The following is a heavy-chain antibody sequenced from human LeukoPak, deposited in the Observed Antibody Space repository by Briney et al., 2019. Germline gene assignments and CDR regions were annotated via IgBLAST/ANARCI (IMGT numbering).Heavy chain of an antibody. CDR1: GFTFKTYW. CDR3: ARGSSGSYYTLFDY. CDR2: INQDGSEK. Sequence: GGSLRLSCAASGFTFKTYWMSWVRQAPGKGLEWVANINQDGSEKYHVDFVKGRFTISRDNAKNSLYLQMNSLRAEDTAVYYCARGSSGSYYTLFDYWGQGTLVTVSS. D-gene: IGHD1-26*01. J-gene: IGHJ4*02. V-gene: IGHV3-7*01.